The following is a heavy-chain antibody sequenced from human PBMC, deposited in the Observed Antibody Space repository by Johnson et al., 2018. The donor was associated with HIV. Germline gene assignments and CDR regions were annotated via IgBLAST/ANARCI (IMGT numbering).Heavy chain of an antibody. V-gene: IGHV3-15*01. D-gene: IGHD3-22*01. J-gene: IGHJ3*02. CDR1: GFTFSNAW. Sequence: VQLVESGGGVVQPGGSLRLSCAASGFTFSNAWMNWVRQAPGKGLEWVGRIKSKSDGGTTDYAAPVKGRFTISRDDSNNTLYLQMNSLKTEDTAVYYCRLVESIWYDRSGPSDAFDIWGQGTMVTVSS. CDR2: IKSKSDGGTT. CDR3: RLVESIWYDRSGPSDAFDI.